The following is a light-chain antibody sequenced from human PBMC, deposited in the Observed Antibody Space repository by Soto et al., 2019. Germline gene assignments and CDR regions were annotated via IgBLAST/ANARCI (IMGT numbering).Light chain of an antibody. CDR3: QQSYSTPPIT. J-gene: IGKJ5*01. CDR2: VAS. Sequence: DIQMTQSPSTLSASVGDRVTITCRASQSISRYLNWYQQKPGKAPNLLIYVASSLQSEVPSRFSGSGSGTDFTLTITSLQPEDFATYYCQQSYSTPPITFGQGTRLEIK. CDR1: QSISRY. V-gene: IGKV1-39*01.